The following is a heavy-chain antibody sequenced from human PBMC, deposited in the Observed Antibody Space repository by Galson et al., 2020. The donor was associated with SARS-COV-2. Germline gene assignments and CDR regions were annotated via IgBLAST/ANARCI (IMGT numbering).Heavy chain of an antibody. V-gene: IGHV4-38-2*02. CDR2: VHHSGST. Sequence: SETLSLICTVSGYSISSGFYWGWIRQPPGKGLEWIVNVHHSGSTYYNPSLKSRLTRSVDTSKNQFSLKLSSVTAAATAVYYCARSRVTTGYFDYWGRGILVTVSS. CDR1: GYSISSGFY. D-gene: IGHD4-17*01. CDR3: ARSRVTTGYFDY. J-gene: IGHJ4*02.